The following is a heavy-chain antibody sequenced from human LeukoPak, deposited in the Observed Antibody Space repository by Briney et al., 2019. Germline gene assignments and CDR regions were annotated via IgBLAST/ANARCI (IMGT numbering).Heavy chain of an antibody. V-gene: IGHV3-7*01. CDR1: GFTFSSYA. J-gene: IGHJ4*02. CDR2: IRQDGGAK. CDR3: APHPIAATGN. Sequence: PGGSLRLSCAASGFTFSSYAMSWVRQAPGEGLEWVANIRQDGGAKNYVDSVKGRFTISRDNAKKSLYLQMNSLRDEDTAVYYCAPHPIAATGNWGQGTLVTVSS. D-gene: IGHD6-13*01.